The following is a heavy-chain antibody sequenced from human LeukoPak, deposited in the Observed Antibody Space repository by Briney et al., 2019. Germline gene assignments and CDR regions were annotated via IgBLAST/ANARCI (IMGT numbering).Heavy chain of an antibody. Sequence: PGGSLRLSCAASGFTFSSYAMHWVRQAPGKGLEWVAVISYDGSNKYYADSVKGRFTISRDNSKNTLYLQMNSLKTEDTAVYYCTTLYYGGHYFRYYFDYWGQGTLVTVSS. J-gene: IGHJ4*02. V-gene: IGHV3-30*04. CDR3: TTLYYGGHYFRYYFDY. CDR1: GFTFSSYA. CDR2: ISYDGSNK. D-gene: IGHD4-23*01.